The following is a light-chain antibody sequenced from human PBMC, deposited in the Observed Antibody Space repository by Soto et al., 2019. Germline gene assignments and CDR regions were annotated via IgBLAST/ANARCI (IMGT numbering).Light chain of an antibody. Sequence: DIQMTQSPASLSASVGDRATLSCRASQGISTYLVWYQQRHGRAPKLLIYAASRFISGVPSRFSGSGAGTDFTLTISSLHHEVVATYYCQQSYRTLYTFGQGTKLETK. CDR3: QQSYRTLYT. J-gene: IGKJ2*01. CDR1: QGISTY. V-gene: IGKV1-39*01. CDR2: AAS.